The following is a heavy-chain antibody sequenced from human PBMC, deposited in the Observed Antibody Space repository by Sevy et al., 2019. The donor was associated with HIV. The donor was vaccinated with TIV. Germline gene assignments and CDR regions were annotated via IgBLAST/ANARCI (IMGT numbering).Heavy chain of an antibody. CDR2: TRNKADGYTT. CDR3: ATHAGIAAAGRVFDY. D-gene: IGHD6-13*01. V-gene: IGHV3-72*01. J-gene: IGHJ4*02. Sequence: GFPRLSCVASGFTFSDHYMEWVRQAPGKGLEWVGRTRNKADGYTTEYAASVKGRFTISRDESKNSLYVQMNSLKAEDTAVYYCATHAGIAAAGRVFDYWGQGTLVTVSS. CDR1: GFTFSDHY.